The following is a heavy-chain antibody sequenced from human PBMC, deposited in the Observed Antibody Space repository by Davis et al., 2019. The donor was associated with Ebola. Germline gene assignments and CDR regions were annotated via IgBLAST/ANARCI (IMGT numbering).Heavy chain of an antibody. J-gene: IGHJ6*02. D-gene: IGHD3-3*01. CDR2: ISAYNGNT. Sequence: AASVKVSCKASGYTFTSYGISWVRQAPGQGLEWMGWISAYNGNTNYAQKLQGRVTMTTDTSTSTAYMELSSLRSEDTAVYYCARGHLPIFGVVIKNYYGMDVWGQGTTVTVSS. V-gene: IGHV1-18*04. CDR3: ARGHLPIFGVVIKNYYGMDV. CDR1: GYTFTSYG.